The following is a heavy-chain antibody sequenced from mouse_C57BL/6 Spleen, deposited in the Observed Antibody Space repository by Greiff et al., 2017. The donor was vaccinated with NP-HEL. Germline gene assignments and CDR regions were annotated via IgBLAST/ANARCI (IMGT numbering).Heavy chain of an antibody. CDR3: AKGTYGNYGMDY. CDR1: GFTFSDYG. D-gene: IGHD2-1*01. CDR2: ISSGSSTI. V-gene: IGHV5-17*01. J-gene: IGHJ4*01. Sequence: EVKLMESGGGLVKPGGSLKLSCAASGFTFSDYGMHWVRQAPEKGLEWVAYISSGSSTIYYADTVKGRFTISRDNAKNTLFLQMTSLRSEDTAMYYCAKGTYGNYGMDYWGQGTSVTVSS.